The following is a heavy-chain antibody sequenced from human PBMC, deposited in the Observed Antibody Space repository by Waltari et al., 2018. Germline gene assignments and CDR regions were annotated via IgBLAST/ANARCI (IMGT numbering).Heavy chain of an antibody. CDR3: AKMGYGDYVNY. D-gene: IGHD4-17*01. CDR2: IYSGGSST. Sequence: EVQLLESGGGLVQPGGSLRLSCAASGFTFSSYAMSWVRQAPGKGLEWVSVIYSGGSSTYDADSVKGRFTISRDNSKNTLYLQMNSLRAEDTAVYYCAKMGYGDYVNYWGQGTLVTVSS. J-gene: IGHJ4*02. CDR1: GFTFSSYA. V-gene: IGHV3-23*03.